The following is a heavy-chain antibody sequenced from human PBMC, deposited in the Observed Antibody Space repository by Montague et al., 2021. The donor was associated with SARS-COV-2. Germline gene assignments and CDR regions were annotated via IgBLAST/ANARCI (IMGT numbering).Heavy chain of an antibody. J-gene: IGHJ6*02. CDR3: ARDPYGMDV. Sequence: SLRLSCAASGFIVSHNYMSWVRQAPGKGLEWVSIIYSGGNTYYADSVKGRFTISRDNSKNTLYLQMNSLRAEDTALYYCARDPYGMDVWCQGTTVTVSS. CDR2: IYSGGNT. V-gene: IGHV3-66*01. CDR1: GFIVSHNY.